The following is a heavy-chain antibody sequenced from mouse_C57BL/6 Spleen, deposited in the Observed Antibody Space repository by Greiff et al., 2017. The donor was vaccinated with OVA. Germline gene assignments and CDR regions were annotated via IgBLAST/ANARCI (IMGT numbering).Heavy chain of an antibody. CDR1: GYTFTDYN. CDR2: INPNNGGT. Sequence: VQLQQSGPELVKPGASVKMSCTASGYTFTDYNMHWVKQSHGKSLEWIGYINPNNGGTSYNQKFKGKATLTVNKSSSTAYMELRSLTSEDSAVYYCAKGYYDYPWFAYWGQGTLVTVSA. CDR3: AKGYYDYPWFAY. J-gene: IGHJ3*01. D-gene: IGHD2-4*01. V-gene: IGHV1-22*01.